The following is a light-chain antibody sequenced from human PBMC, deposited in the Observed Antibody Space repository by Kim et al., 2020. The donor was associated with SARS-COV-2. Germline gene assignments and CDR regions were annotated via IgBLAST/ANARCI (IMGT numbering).Light chain of an antibody. CDR3: QAWDSSTHNYV. CDR2: QAN. J-gene: IGLJ1*01. Sequence: PAQTASITCSGYKLGDKYVSWYQQKPGQSPVVVIYQANQRPSGIPERFSGSNSGNTATLTISGTQAMDEADYYCQAWDSSTHNYVFGAGTKVTVL. V-gene: IGLV3-1*01. CDR1: KLGDKY.